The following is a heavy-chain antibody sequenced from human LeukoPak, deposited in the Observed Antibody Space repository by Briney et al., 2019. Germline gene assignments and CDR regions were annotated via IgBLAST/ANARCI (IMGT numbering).Heavy chain of an antibody. CDR2: IVVVNGNT. D-gene: IGHD3-16*01. V-gene: IGHV1-58*02. CDR1: GFTFTSSA. J-gene: IGHJ4*02. Sequence: SVKVSCKASGFTFTSSAMQWVRQARGQRLEWIGWIVVVNGNTNYAQKFQERVTITRDMSTSTAYMELSSLRSEDTAVYYSAASFRGPYDYWGQGTLVTVSS. CDR3: AASFRGPYDY.